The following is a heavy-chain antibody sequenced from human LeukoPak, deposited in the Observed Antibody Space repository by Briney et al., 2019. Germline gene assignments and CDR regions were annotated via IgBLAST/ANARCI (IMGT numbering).Heavy chain of an antibody. V-gene: IGHV1-69-2*01. CDR1: GYTFTDYY. J-gene: IGHJ4*02. D-gene: IGHD5-12*01. CDR3: ATDRSIPVATIIGGG. Sequence: ASVKVSCKVSGYTFTDYYMHWVQQAPGKGLEWMGLVDPEDGETIYAEKFQGRVTITADTSTDTAYMERSSLRSEDTAVYYCATDRSIPVATIIGGGWGQGTLVTVSS. CDR2: VDPEDGET.